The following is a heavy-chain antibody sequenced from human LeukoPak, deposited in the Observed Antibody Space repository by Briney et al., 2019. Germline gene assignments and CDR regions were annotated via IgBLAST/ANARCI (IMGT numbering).Heavy chain of an antibody. J-gene: IGHJ6*03. CDR2: ISSSSTYI. CDR3: ARDRYYYDSSGYSYMDV. V-gene: IGHV3-21*01. D-gene: IGHD3-22*01. Sequence: PGGSLRLSCAASGFSFINYNMHWVRQAPGKGLEWVSSISSSSTYIYYADSVKGRFTISRDNAKNSLYLQMNSLRAEDTAVYYCARDRYYYDSSGYSYMDVWGKGTTVTISS. CDR1: GFSFINYN.